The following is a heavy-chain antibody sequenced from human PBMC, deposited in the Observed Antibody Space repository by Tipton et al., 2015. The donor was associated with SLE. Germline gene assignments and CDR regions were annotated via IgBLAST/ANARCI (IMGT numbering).Heavy chain of an antibody. J-gene: IGHJ4*02. V-gene: IGHV4-38-2*02. CDR1: GYSISSGYY. Sequence: TLSLTCTVSGYSISSGYYWGWIRQPPGKGLEWIGSIYHSGSTNYNPSLKSRVTISVDTSKNQFSLKLSSVTAADTAVYYCARGGAAAGFDCWGQGTLVTVSS. CDR2: IYHSGST. D-gene: IGHD6-13*01. CDR3: ARGGAAAGFDC.